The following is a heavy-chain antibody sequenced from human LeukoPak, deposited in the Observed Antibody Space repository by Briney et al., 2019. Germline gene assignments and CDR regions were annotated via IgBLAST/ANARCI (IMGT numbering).Heavy chain of an antibody. D-gene: IGHD1-26*01. J-gene: IGHJ4*02. CDR2: INHSGST. CDR3: ARVEVVGATTFDY. Sequence: SETLSLTCAVYGGSLSGYYWSWIRQPPGKGLEWIGEINHSGSTNYNPSLKSRVTISVDTSKNQFSLKLSSVTAADTAVYYCARVEVVGATTFDYWGQGTLVTVSS. CDR1: GGSLSGYY. V-gene: IGHV4-34*01.